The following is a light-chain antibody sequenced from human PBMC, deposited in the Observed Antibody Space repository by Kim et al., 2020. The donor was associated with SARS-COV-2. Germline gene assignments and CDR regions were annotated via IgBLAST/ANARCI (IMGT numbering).Light chain of an antibody. J-gene: IGLJ1*01. Sequence: SPGQTASITCSGDQLVNKYVCWYQQKPGQSPVLVMYQDSERPSGIPERFSGSNSGDTATLTISGTQAMDEADYYCQAWDSSTDVSVFGTGTKVTVL. V-gene: IGLV3-1*01. CDR2: QDS. CDR3: QAWDSSTDVSV. CDR1: QLVNKY.